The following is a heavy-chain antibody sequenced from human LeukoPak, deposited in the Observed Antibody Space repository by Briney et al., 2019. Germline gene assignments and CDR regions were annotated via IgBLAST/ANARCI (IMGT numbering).Heavy chain of an antibody. CDR2: IYYSGST. CDR3: AREGLAQYSSSANAHFDY. D-gene: IGHD6-6*01. J-gene: IGHJ4*02. CDR1: GGSISSSSYY. V-gene: IGHV4-39*07. Sequence: PSETLSLTCTVSGGSISSSSYYWGWIRQPPGEGLEWIGSIYYSGSTYYNPSLKSRVTISVDTSKNQFSLKLSSVTAADTAVYYCAREGLAQYSSSANAHFDYWGQGTLVTVSS.